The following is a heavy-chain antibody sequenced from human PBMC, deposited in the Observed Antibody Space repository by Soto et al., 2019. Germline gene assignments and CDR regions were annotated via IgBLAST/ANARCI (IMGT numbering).Heavy chain of an antibody. CDR1: GFTFSSYA. D-gene: IGHD2-2*01. J-gene: IGHJ4*02. CDR3: ARAHEAGPAGPKDY. Sequence: QVQLVESGGGVVQPGRSLRLSCAASGFTFSSYAMHWVRQAPGKGLEWVAVISYDGSNKYYADSVKGRFTISRDNSKNTLYLQMNSRRAAEWAVYYWARAHEAGPAGPKDYWGQGTLVTVSS. V-gene: IGHV3-30-3*01. CDR2: ISYDGSNK.